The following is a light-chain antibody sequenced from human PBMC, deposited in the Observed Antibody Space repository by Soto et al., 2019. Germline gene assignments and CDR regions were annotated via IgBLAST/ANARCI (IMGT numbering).Light chain of an antibody. V-gene: IGKV1-39*01. CDR3: QQSYNSPWT. CDR2: RAS. J-gene: IGKJ1*01. CDR1: QRIGTS. Sequence: DIQMTQSPSSLSASVGDRVTISCRASQRIGTSLNWYQQEPGTGPRLLIYRASSVKSGVPPRFSGSGSGTHFTLTISSLRPEDSATYFCQQSYNSPWTFGQGTTV.